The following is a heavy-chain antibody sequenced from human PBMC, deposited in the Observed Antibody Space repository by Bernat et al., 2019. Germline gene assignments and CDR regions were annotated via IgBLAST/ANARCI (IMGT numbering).Heavy chain of an antibody. D-gene: IGHD3-10*01. Sequence: EVQLVESGGGLVQPGGSLRLSCAASGFTFSSYSMNWVSQATGKGLEWVSYISSSSSTIYYADSWKGRFTISRDNAKNSLYLQMNSLRDDDTAVYYCARGPSTMVQGVISDYWGQGTLVTVSS. CDR1: GFTFSSYS. CDR3: ARGPSTMVQGVISDY. J-gene: IGHJ4*02. V-gene: IGHV3-48*02. CDR2: ISSSSSTI.